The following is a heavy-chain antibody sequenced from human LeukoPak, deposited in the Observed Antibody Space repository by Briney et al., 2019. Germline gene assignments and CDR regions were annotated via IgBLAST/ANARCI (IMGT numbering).Heavy chain of an antibody. Sequence: GGSLRLSCAASGFTFNSYWMHWVRQAPGKGLVWVSRINSDGSSTSYADSVKGRFTISRDNAKNTLYLQMNSLRAEDTAVYYCARGGYSYGYVNYWGQGTLVTVSS. CDR3: ARGGYSYGYVNY. CDR1: GFTFNSYW. CDR2: INSDGSST. D-gene: IGHD5-18*01. J-gene: IGHJ4*02. V-gene: IGHV3-74*01.